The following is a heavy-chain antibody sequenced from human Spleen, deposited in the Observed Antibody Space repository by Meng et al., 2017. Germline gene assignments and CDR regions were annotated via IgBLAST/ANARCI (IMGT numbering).Heavy chain of an antibody. V-gene: IGHV4-4*02. J-gene: IGHJ5*02. CDR3: ARYNCRYSGNYFDP. CDR1: GGSDSRSNG. Sequence: GLMKTLQTLSRTCAGSGGSDSRSNGGNWDGQGAGEGLEWSGEIDHSGSTNYNPFLKSRITIALYQSKNELTLKLSSVTAADTAVYYCARYNCRYSGNYFDPWGQGTLVTVSS. D-gene: IGHD1-1*01. CDR2: IDHSGST.